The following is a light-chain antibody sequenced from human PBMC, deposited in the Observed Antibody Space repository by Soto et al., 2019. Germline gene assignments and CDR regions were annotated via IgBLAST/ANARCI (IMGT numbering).Light chain of an antibody. CDR1: QSFSNN. J-gene: IGKJ4*01. CDR3: QQYGSSPLT. Sequence: EIVMTQSPATLYVSAGERATLSCRASQSFSNNLSWYQHKSGQAPRLLIYGASSRATGIPDRFAGSGSGTDFSLTISRLEPEDFAVYYCQQYGSSPLTFGGGTKVDIK. V-gene: IGKV3-20*01. CDR2: GAS.